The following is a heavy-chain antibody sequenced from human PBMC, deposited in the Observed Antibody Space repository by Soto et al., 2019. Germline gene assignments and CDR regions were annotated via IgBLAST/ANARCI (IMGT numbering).Heavy chain of an antibody. Sequence: QVQLVQSGAEVKKPGASVKVSCKASGYTFSTYGISWVRQAPGQGLEWMGWISTYNGNTDYAQKLQGRVTMTTDTSTSTAYMELRSLTSDDTAVYYCARGAGGSSWYYFDYWGQGTPVTVSS. J-gene: IGHJ4*01. V-gene: IGHV1-18*01. CDR1: GYTFSTYG. CDR3: ARGAGGSSWYYFDY. CDR2: ISTYNGNT. D-gene: IGHD6-13*01.